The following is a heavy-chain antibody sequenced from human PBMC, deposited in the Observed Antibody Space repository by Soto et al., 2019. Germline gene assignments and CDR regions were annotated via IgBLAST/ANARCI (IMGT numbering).Heavy chain of an antibody. J-gene: IGHJ4*02. CDR1: GYTFTYRY. CDR2: ITPFNGNA. Sequence: SVKVSCKASGYTFTYRYLHWVRQAPGQALEWMGWITPFNGNANYAQKFQDRVTITRDRSMSTAYMELSSLRSEDTAMYYCASHSSSSEPAPDYWGQGTLVTVSS. CDR3: ASHSSSSEPAPDY. V-gene: IGHV1-45*02. D-gene: IGHD6-6*01.